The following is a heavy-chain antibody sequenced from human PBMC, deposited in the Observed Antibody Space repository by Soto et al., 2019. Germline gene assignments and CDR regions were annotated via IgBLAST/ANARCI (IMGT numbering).Heavy chain of an antibody. D-gene: IGHD3-3*01. CDR3: AILASITILGVVDRNDAFDI. J-gene: IGHJ3*02. CDR2: IYYSGST. Sequence: QLQLQESGPGLVKPSETLSLTCTVSGGSISSSSYYWGWIRQPPGKGLEWIGSIYYSGSTYYNPSLKSRVHISVDTSKTQFSLKLSSVTAADTAVYYCAILASITILGVVDRNDAFDIWGQGTMVTVSS. V-gene: IGHV4-39*01. CDR1: GGSISSSSYY.